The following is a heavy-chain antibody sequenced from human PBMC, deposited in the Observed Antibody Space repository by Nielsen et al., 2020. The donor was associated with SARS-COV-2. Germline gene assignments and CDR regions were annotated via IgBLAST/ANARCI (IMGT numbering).Heavy chain of an antibody. Sequence: GGSLRLSCAASGFTFSSYGMHWVRQAPGKGLEWVAVIWYDGSNKYYADSVKGRFTISRDNSKNTLYLQMNSLRAEDTAVYYCARDESPTEAIYFQHWGQGTLVTVSS. CDR1: GFTFSSYG. CDR2: IWYDGSNK. CDR3: ARDESPTEAIYFQH. J-gene: IGHJ1*01. D-gene: IGHD4-17*01. V-gene: IGHV3-33*01.